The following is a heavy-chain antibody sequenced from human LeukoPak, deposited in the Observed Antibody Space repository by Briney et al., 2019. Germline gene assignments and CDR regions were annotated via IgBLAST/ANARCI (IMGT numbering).Heavy chain of an antibody. CDR3: AREDGIKWDLLGYFDY. V-gene: IGHV3-21*01. J-gene: IGHJ4*02. Sequence: GGSLRLSCAASGFTFSSYSMNWVRQAPGKGLEWVSSISSSSSYIYYADSVKGRFTISRDNAKNSLYLQMNSLRAEDTAVYYCAREDGIKWDLLGYFDYWGQGTLVTVSS. CDR1: GFTFSSYS. CDR2: ISSSSSYI. D-gene: IGHD1-26*01.